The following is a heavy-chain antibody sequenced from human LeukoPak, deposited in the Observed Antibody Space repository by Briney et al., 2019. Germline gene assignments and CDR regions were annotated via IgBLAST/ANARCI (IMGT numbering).Heavy chain of an antibody. J-gene: IGHJ6*03. D-gene: IGHD3-10*01. V-gene: IGHV1-2*02. Sequence: ASVKVSCKASGYTFTGYYMHWVRQAPGQGLEWMGWIVPNSGGTNYAQKFQGRVTMTRDTSISTAYMDLSRLRSDDTAVYYCARDRITMVRGPPGYMDVWGKGTTVTISS. CDR1: GYTFTGYY. CDR2: IVPNSGGT. CDR3: ARDRITMVRGPPGYMDV.